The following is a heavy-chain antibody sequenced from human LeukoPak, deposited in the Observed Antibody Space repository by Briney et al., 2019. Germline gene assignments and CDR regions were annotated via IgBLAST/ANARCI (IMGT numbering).Heavy chain of an antibody. D-gene: IGHD3-10*01. J-gene: IGHJ6*02. CDR3: ARANYYGSGSYVFYYGMDV. CDR2: INPSGGST. V-gene: IGHV1-46*01. Sequence: ASVKVSCKASGYTFTSYYMHWVRQAPGQGLEWMGIINPSGGSTSYAQKFQGRVTMTRDTSTSTVYMELSSLRSEDTAVYYCARANYYGSGSYVFYYGMDVWGQGTTVTVSS. CDR1: GYTFTSYY.